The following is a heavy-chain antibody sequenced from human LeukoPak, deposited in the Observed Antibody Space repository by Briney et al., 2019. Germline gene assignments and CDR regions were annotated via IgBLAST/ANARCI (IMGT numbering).Heavy chain of an antibody. D-gene: IGHD5-18*01. CDR3: CVDTAMVLFDY. Sequence: ASVKVSCXASGYTFTSYGISWARLAPGQGLEWMGWISAYNGNTNYAQKLQGRVTMTTDTSTSTAYMELRSLRSDDTAVYYCCVDTAMVLFDYWGQGTLVTVSS. CDR2: ISAYNGNT. V-gene: IGHV1-18*01. CDR1: GYTFTSYG. J-gene: IGHJ4*02.